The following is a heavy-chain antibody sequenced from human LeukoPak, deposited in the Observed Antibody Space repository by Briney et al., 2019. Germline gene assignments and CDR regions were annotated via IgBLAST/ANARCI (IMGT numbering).Heavy chain of an antibody. J-gene: IGHJ4*02. Sequence: GGSVKVSCKASGYTFTGYYMHWVRQAPGQGLEWMGWINPNSGGTNYAQKFQGRVTMTRDTSITTAYMELSRLRSDDTAVYYCAREEGSGCYDSWGQGTRLTVSS. CDR2: INPNSGGT. V-gene: IGHV1-2*02. D-gene: IGHD6-19*01. CDR1: GYTFTGYY. CDR3: AREEGSGCYDS.